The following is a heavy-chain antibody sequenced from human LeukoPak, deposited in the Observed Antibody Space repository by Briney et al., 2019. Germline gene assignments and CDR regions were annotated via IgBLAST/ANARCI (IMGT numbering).Heavy chain of an antibody. V-gene: IGHV3-11*04. CDR3: ARDKRWIAARNAFDI. J-gene: IGHJ3*02. D-gene: IGHD6-6*01. Sequence: GGSLRLSCAASGFTFSDYYMSWIRQAPGRGLEWGSYISSSGSTIYYADSVKGRFTISRDNAKNSLYLQMNSLRAEDKAVYYCARDKRWIAARNAFDIWGQGTMVTVSS. CDR2: ISSSGSTI. CDR1: GFTFSDYY.